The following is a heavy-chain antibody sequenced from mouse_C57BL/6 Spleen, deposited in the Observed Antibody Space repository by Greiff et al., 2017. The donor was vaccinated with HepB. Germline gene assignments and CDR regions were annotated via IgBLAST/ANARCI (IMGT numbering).Heavy chain of an antibody. Sequence: QVQLKESGPELVKPGASVKISCKASGYAFSSSWMNWVKQRPGKGLEWIGRIYPGDGDTNYNGKFKGKATLTADKSSSTAYMQLSSLTSEDSAVYFCAREGEVTTVVANFDYWGQGTTLTVSS. CDR2: IYPGDGDT. CDR1: GYAFSSSW. J-gene: IGHJ2*01. D-gene: IGHD1-1*01. V-gene: IGHV1-82*01. CDR3: AREGEVTTVVANFDY.